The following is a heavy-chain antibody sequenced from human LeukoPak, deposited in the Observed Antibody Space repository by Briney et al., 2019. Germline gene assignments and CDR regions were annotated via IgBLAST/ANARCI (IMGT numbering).Heavy chain of an antibody. D-gene: IGHD3-3*01. J-gene: IGHJ3*02. Sequence: SETLSLTCTVSGGSISSYYWSWIRQPPGKGLEWIGYIYYSGNTNYNPSLKSRVTISVDTSKNQFSLKLSSVTAANTAVYYCARGPIYSHDAFDIWGQGTMVTVSS. CDR3: ARGPIYSHDAFDI. CDR1: GGSISSYY. CDR2: IYYSGNT. V-gene: IGHV4-59*01.